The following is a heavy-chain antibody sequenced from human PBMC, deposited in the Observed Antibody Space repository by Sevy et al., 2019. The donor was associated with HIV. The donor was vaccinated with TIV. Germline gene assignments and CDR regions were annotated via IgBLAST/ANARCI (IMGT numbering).Heavy chain of an antibody. CDR1: GFTFSSYS. D-gene: IGHD5-18*01. CDR2: ISSSSSYI. Sequence: GGSLRLSCAASGFTFSSYSMNWVRQAPGKGLEWVSSISSSSSYIYDADSVKGRFTISRDNAKNSLYLQMNSLRAEDTAVYYCARDAAMVTPTSYYYYGMDVWGQGTTVTVSS. V-gene: IGHV3-21*01. CDR3: ARDAAMVTPTSYYYYGMDV. J-gene: IGHJ6*02.